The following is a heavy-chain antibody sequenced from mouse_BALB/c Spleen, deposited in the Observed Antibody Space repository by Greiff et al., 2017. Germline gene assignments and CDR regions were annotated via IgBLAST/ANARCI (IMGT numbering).Heavy chain of an antibody. J-gene: IGHJ3*01. CDR3: NAYGSQAWFAY. Sequence: EVMLVESGAELVRSGASVKLSCTASGFNIKDYYMHWVKQRPEQGLEWIGWIDPENGDTEYAPKFQGKATMTADTSSNTAYLQLSSLTSEDTAVYYCNAYGSQAWFAYWGQGTLVTVSA. V-gene: IGHV14-4*02. CDR1: GFNIKDYY. CDR2: IDPENGDT. D-gene: IGHD2-2*01.